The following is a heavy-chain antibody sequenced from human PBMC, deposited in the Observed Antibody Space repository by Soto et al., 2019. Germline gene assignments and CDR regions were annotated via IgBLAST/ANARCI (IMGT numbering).Heavy chain of an antibody. V-gene: IGHV3-15*01. CDR3: TTDPGPIMTTADY. CDR2: IKSKTDGGTT. J-gene: IGHJ4*02. CDR1: GFNFSTSG. D-gene: IGHD4-17*01. Sequence: GGSLRLSCAASGFNFSTSGMDWVRQVPGKGLEWVGRIKSKTDGGTTDYAAPVKGRFTISRDDSKNTLYLQMNSLKTEDTAVYYCTTDPGPIMTTADYWGQGTLVTVSS.